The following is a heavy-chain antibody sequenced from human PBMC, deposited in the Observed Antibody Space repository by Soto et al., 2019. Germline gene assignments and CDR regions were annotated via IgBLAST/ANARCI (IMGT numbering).Heavy chain of an antibody. CDR2: INPRRGGT. CDR3: ARAYFGDYGEFDY. Sequence: GASVKFSCKASGYTFSDYYMHWVRQARGQGLEWMGLINPRRGGTTYAQRFQARVTMTRDTSTSTVYMDVSSVRSEDRDRYYCARAYFGDYGEFDYWGRGTLVTVTS. CDR1: GYTFSDYY. J-gene: IGHJ4*02. D-gene: IGHD4-17*01. V-gene: IGHV1-46*01.